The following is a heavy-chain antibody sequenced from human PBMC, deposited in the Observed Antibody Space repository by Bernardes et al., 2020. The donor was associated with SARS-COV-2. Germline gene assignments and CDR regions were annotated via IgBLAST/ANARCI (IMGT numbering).Heavy chain of an antibody. CDR3: ANIGSFDGVDI. Sequence: LRLSCAASGFTFDDYAMHWVRQAPGKGLEWVSGISWNSDRRGYADSVKGRFSISRDNAKNSLYLQMDSLTTEDTALYYCANIGSFDGVDIWGQGTMVTVSS. J-gene: IGHJ3*02. CDR2: ISWNSDRR. D-gene: IGHD6-13*01. CDR1: GFTFDDYA. V-gene: IGHV3-9*01.